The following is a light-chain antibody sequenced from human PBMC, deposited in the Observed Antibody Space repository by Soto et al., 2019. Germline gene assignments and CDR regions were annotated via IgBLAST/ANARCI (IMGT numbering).Light chain of an antibody. Sequence: EIVLTQSPGTLSLSPGYRDTLSCRASQSVSSSYLAWYQQKPGQAPRLLIYGASTRATGIPARFSGSGSGTEFTLTISSLQPDDFATYCCQQCKSFLTVGQGTKVEI. V-gene: IGKV3-20*01. CDR1: QSVSSSY. J-gene: IGKJ1*01. CDR3: QQCKSFLT. CDR2: GAS.